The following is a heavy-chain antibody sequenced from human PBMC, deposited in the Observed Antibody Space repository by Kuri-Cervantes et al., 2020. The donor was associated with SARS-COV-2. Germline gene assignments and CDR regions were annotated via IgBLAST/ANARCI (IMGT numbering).Heavy chain of an antibody. CDR1: HFTFSSYA. CDR3: AGYHTSSLGFGMDV. D-gene: IGHD7-27*01. Sequence: GGSLRLSCAASHFTFSSYAFHWARQAPGQGLEWVAVISYDGSNKYYADSVKGRFTISRDNSKNTLYLQMNSLRAEDTAVYYCAGYHTSSLGFGMDVWGQGTTVTVSS. CDR2: ISYDGSNK. J-gene: IGHJ6*02. V-gene: IGHV3-30*04.